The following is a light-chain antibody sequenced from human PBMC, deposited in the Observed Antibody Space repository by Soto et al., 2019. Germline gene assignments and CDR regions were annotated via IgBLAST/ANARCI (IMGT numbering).Light chain of an antibody. J-gene: IGLJ1*01. Sequence: QSLLTQPPSVSGAPGQRGTISCTGSGSNIGAGSDVHWYQQLPGTAPKLLVYGNNNRPSGVPDRFSGSKSATSASRAITGLQDEDEADYYRQSYHISLSSWVFGAGTKLTVL. CDR1: GSNIGAGSD. CDR3: QSYHISLSSWV. CDR2: GNN. V-gene: IGLV1-40*01.